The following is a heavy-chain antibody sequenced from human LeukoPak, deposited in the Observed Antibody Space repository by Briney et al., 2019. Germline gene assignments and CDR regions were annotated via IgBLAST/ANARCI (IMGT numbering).Heavy chain of an antibody. D-gene: IGHD2-15*01. CDR3: ARVIVVVVAAGIDY. CDR1: GFTFSNYN. CDR2: ISSSGRYI. Sequence: GGSLRLSCATSGFTFSNYNMNWVRQAPGKGLEWVSTISSSGRYIYYAESVKGRFIISRDNTNSSLFLQMNSLRAEDTAVYYCARVIVVVVAAGIDYWGQGTLVTASS. J-gene: IGHJ4*02. V-gene: IGHV3-21*01.